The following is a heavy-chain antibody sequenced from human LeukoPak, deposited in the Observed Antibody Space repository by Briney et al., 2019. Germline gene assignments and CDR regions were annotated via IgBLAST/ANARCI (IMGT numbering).Heavy chain of an antibody. CDR1: GYTLTELS. J-gene: IGHJ4*02. V-gene: IGHV1-24*01. CDR2: FDPEDGET. CDR3: ARDQVLYDILTGYYKGYFDY. D-gene: IGHD3-9*01. Sequence: ASVKVSCKVSGYTLTELSMHWVRQAPGKGLEWMGGFDPEDGETIYAQKFQGRVTMTEDTSTDTAYMELSSLRSEDTAVYYCARDQVLYDILTGYYKGYFDYWGQGTLVTVSS.